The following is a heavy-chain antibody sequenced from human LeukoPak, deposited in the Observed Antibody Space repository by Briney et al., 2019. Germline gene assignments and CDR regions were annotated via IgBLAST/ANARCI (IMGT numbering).Heavy chain of an antibody. D-gene: IGHD2-15*01. J-gene: IGHJ4*02. V-gene: IGHV4-34*01. CDR1: GGSFSGYY. CDR2: IYHSGST. Sequence: SETLSLTCAVYGGSFSGYYWSWIRQPPGKGLEWIGSIYHSGSTYYNPSLKSRVTISVDTSKNQFSLKLSSVTAADTAVYYCARDIVVVVAATPSGVDYWGQGTLVTVSS. CDR3: ARDIVVVVAATPSGVDY.